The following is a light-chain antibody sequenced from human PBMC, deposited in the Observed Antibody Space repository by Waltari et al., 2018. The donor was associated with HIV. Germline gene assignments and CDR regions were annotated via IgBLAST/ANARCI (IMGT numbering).Light chain of an antibody. Sequence: SYELTQPPSVSVSPGQTASFTCSGDKLGDNYACWYQQKPGQSPVLVIYQDSKRPSGIPERFSGSNSGNTATLTISGTQAMDEADYYCQAWDSSTAVFGGGTKLTVL. J-gene: IGLJ2*01. CDR1: KLGDNY. CDR3: QAWDSSTAV. CDR2: QDS. V-gene: IGLV3-1*01.